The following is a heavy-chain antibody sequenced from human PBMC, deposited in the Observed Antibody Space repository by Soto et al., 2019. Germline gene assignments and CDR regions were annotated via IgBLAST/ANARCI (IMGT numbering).Heavy chain of an antibody. J-gene: IGHJ4*02. D-gene: IGHD4-17*01. CDR3: ARAKHDFGGNPWDS. CDR2: IIPILGTA. Sequence: QVQLVQSGAEVKQPGSSVKVSCKASGGTFSSYAISWVRQAPGQGLEWMGGIIPILGTANYAQKCQGRVTITADESASTAYMELRSLRSEDTAVYYCARAKHDFGGNPWDSWGRGTLVTVSS. V-gene: IGHV1-69*01. CDR1: GGTFSSYA.